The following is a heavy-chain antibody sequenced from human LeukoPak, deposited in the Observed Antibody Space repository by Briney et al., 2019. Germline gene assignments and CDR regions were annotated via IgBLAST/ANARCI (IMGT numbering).Heavy chain of an antibody. J-gene: IGHJ4*02. CDR1: GFTFSSYA. Sequence: GGSLRLSCAASGFTFSSYAMHWVRQAPGKGLEWVAVISYDGSNKYYADTVKGRFTISRDNSKNTLYLQMNSLRAEDTAVYYCARGRIAVAGPFDYWGQGTLVTVSS. V-gene: IGHV3-30-3*01. CDR2: ISYDGSNK. D-gene: IGHD6-19*01. CDR3: ARGRIAVAGPFDY.